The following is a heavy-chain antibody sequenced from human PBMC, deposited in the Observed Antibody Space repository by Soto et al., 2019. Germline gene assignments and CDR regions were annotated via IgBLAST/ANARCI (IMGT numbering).Heavy chain of an antibody. J-gene: IGHJ5*02. CDR3: TRNRAKFDT. D-gene: IGHD1-26*01. V-gene: IGHV3-7*01. CDR1: GLTFTTYW. Sequence: GGSLRLSCVASGLTFTTYWMTWVRQAPGKGLEWVANIKQDGSEKYYVDSVKGRFTISRDDAENSLYLQMNNLRAEDTAVYYCTRNRAKFDTWRQGTPVTLSS. CDR2: IKQDGSEK.